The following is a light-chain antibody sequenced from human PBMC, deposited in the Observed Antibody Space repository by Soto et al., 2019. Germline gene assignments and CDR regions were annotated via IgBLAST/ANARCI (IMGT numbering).Light chain of an antibody. CDR2: DAS. Sequence: EIVLTQSPATLSVSPGERATLSCRASQSVSSYLAWYQQKPGQAPRLLIYDASNRATGIPARFSGCGSGTEFTLTFSSLQSEDFALYYCQQYNDWPLTFGQRTKVDI. CDR3: QQYNDWPLT. J-gene: IGKJ1*01. CDR1: QSVSSY. V-gene: IGKV3D-15*01.